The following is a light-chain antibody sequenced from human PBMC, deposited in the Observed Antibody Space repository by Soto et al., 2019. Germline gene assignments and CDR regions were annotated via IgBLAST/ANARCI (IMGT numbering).Light chain of an antibody. CDR3: CSYTSITDSTYV. Sequence: QAVVTQPASVSGSPGQSITISCTGTSTDVGGYNYVSWYQQHPGKAPKLMIYDVSNRPSGVSNRFSGSKSGNTASLTISGLQAEDEADYYCCSYTSITDSTYVFGTGTKLTVL. CDR1: STDVGGYNY. CDR2: DVS. V-gene: IGLV2-14*01. J-gene: IGLJ1*01.